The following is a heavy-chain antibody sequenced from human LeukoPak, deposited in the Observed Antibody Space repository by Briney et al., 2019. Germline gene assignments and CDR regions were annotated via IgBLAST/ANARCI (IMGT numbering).Heavy chain of an antibody. CDR3: AKNTPATGLSYFDS. J-gene: IGHJ4*02. V-gene: IGHV3-23*01. CDR1: GFTFSTYG. Sequence: PGGSLRLSCAASGFTFSTYGMTWVRQPPAKELEGVSAIAGNSAATPYANSVRGRFTISRDNSKNTLYLQMYSLGAEDTAVYYCAKNTPATGLSYFDSWGRGTLVTVSS. D-gene: IGHD3-9*01. CDR2: IAGNSAAT.